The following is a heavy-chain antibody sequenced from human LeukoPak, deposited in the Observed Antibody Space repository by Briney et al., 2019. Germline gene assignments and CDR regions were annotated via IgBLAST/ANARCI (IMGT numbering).Heavy chain of an antibody. CDR1: GGSISSYY. Sequence: SETLSLTCSVSGGSISSYYWSWIRQPPGKGLEWIGEISHSGTTNYNPSLTSRVTTSLDTSKNQFSLKLNSATAADTAVYYCARVPLRFLEPFDYWGQGTLVTVSS. D-gene: IGHD3-3*01. CDR3: ARVPLRFLEPFDY. V-gene: IGHV4-34*01. CDR2: ISHSGTT. J-gene: IGHJ4*02.